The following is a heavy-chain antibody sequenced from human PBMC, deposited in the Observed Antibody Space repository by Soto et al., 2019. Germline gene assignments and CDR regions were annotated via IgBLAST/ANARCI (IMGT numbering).Heavy chain of an antibody. V-gene: IGHV3-30-3*01. CDR2: TSSDGGTK. J-gene: IGHJ4*02. CDR3: AREVVLTKWYFDN. Sequence: VGSLRLSCATSGFTFSGYSMHWFRQAPGKGLEWVAVTSSDGGTKFYADSVKGRFTASRDNSKNTLYLQMNSLRAEDTAVYFRAREVVLTKWYFDNWGQGISVTSPQ. CDR1: GFTFSGYS. D-gene: IGHD1-26*01.